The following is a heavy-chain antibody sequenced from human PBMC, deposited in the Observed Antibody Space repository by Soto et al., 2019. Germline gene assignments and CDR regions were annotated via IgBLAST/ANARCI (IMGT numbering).Heavy chain of an antibody. D-gene: IGHD2-15*01. CDR3: GKVLVGATGHTDSDS. CDR2: IDYNGVT. V-gene: IGHV4-39*01. CDR1: GGSIYRSGYY. J-gene: IGHJ4*02. Sequence: SETLSLTXTVSGGSIYRSGYYWGWIRQPPGRGLEWIGNIDYNGVTYSNPSLKSRVTISRDTSKNQFSLKLTSVTAADTALYYCGKVLVGATGHTDSDSWGPGTLVTVPS.